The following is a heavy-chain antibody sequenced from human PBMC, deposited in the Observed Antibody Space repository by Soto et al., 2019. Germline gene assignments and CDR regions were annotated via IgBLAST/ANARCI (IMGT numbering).Heavy chain of an antibody. J-gene: IGHJ4*02. Sequence: EVQLVESGGGLVKPGGSLRLSCAASGFTFSNAWMNWVRQAPGKGLEWVGRIKSKTDGGTTDYAAPVKGRFTISRDDSKNTLYLQMNSLKTEDTAVYYCTTGLYYGDYVDGVDYWGQGTLVTVSS. V-gene: IGHV3-15*07. CDR1: GFTFSNAW. D-gene: IGHD4-17*01. CDR2: IKSKTDGGTT. CDR3: TTGLYYGDYVDGVDY.